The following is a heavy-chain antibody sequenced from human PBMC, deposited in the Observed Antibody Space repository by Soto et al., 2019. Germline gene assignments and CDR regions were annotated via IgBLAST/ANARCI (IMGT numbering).Heavy chain of an antibody. V-gene: IGHV3-23*01. CDR2: ITGGGDYT. CDR1: GFTFGDFA. CDR3: VKKIAGTTTNGAYWYFDL. J-gene: IGHJ2*01. D-gene: IGHD2-8*01. Sequence: VQLLESGGDLVQPGGSLRLSCAASGFTFGDFAMNRVRQAPGKGLEWVSGITGGGDYTFYADSVKGRFTISRVQSKNTVYLQMNSLRAEDTALYYCVKKIAGTTTNGAYWYFDLWGRGTLVTVSS.